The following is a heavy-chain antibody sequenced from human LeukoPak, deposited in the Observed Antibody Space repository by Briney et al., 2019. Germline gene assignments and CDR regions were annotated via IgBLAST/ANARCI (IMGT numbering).Heavy chain of an antibody. CDR1: GLTFSSYG. CDR2: IRYDGSNK. D-gene: IGHD3-10*01. V-gene: IGHV3-30*02. J-gene: IGHJ6*03. Sequence: GGSLRLSCAASGLTFSSYGMHWVRQAPGKGLEWVAFIRYDGSNKYYADSVKGRFTISRDSSKNTLYLQMNSLRAEGTAVYYCAKVSGSYYNPRYYYMDVWGKGTTVTISS. CDR3: AKVSGSYYNPRYYYMDV.